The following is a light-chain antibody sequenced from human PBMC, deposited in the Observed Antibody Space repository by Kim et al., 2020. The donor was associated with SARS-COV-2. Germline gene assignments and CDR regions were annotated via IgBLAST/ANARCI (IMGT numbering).Light chain of an antibody. CDR3: QKYDSASRT. V-gene: IGKV1-27*01. CDR1: QGISNY. CDR2: AAS. J-gene: IGKJ1*01. Sequence: DIQMTQSPSSLSASVGDRVTITCRASQGISNYLAWYQQKPGKAPSLLIYAASTLHSEVPSRFSGSGSGTDFTLTISSLQSEDVATYYCQKYDSASRTFGQGTKVDIK.